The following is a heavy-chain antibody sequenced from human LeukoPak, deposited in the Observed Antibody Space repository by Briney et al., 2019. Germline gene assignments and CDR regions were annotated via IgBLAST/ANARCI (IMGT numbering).Heavy chain of an antibody. V-gene: IGHV4-39*01. CDR3: AIERSGSYDY. J-gene: IGHJ4*02. CDR1: GGSISGSSYY. D-gene: IGHD1-26*01. Sequence: PSETLSLTCTVSGGSISGSSYYWGWIRQPPGKGLEWIGTIYYSGSTYYHPSLKSRVTISVDTSKNQFSLKLTSVTAADTAVYYCAIERSGSYDYWGQGTLVTVSS. CDR2: IYYSGST.